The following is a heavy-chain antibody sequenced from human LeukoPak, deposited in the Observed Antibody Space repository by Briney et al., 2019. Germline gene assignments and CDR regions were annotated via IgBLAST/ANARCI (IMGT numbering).Heavy chain of an antibody. J-gene: IGHJ4*02. D-gene: IGHD1-1*01. CDR1: GFTFSGSA. CDR2: IGNKVSNYAT. Sequence: GGSLRLSCAASGFTFSGSAMHWVRQASGKGLEWVGHIGNKVSNYATEYAPSLRGRFTISRDDSKDTAYLQVDSLNTEDTAVYYCAGNYNSWTGLNYWGQGTLVTVSS. V-gene: IGHV3-73*01. CDR3: AGNYNSWTGLNY.